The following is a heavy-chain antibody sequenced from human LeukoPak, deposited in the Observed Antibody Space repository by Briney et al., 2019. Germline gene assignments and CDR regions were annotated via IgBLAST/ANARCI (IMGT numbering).Heavy chain of an antibody. CDR1: GYSFTDYY. CDR2: INPDTGDS. Sequence: ASVNVPCKASGYSFTDYYMHWVRQAPGHGLEWMGWINPDTGDSNYAQKFQGRVTVTRDTSISTAYMELSRLRFGDTAVYYCARGRPDYWGLGTLVTVSS. CDR3: ARGRPDY. D-gene: IGHD6-25*01. J-gene: IGHJ4*02. V-gene: IGHV1-2*02.